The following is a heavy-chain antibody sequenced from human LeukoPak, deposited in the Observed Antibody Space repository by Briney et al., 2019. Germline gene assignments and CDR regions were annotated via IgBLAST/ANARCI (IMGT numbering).Heavy chain of an antibody. CDR3: ARRSPMTTVRKAFDI. V-gene: IGHV4-34*01. J-gene: IGHJ3*02. CDR1: GGSFSNYY. D-gene: IGHD4-17*01. CDR2: INHSGST. Sequence: PSETLSLTCAVYGGSFSNYYWSWIRQPPGKGLGWIGEINHSGSTHYNPSLKSRVTISVDTSKKQFSLKLSSVTAADTAVYYCARRSPMTTVRKAFDIWGQGTMVTVSS.